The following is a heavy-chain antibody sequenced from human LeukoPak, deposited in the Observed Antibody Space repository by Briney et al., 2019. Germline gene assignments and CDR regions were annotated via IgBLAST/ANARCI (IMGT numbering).Heavy chain of an antibody. CDR3: ARDLSRYFDWTRAGVLGAAFDI. D-gene: IGHD3-9*01. CDR2: IYYSGST. V-gene: IGHV4-39*07. Sequence: SETLSLTCTVSGGSISSSSYYWGWIRQPPGKGLEWIGSIYYSGSTYYNPSLKSRVTISVDTSKNQFSLKLSSVTAADTAVYYCARDLSRYFDWTRAGVLGAAFDIWGQGTMVTVSS. J-gene: IGHJ3*02. CDR1: GGSISSSSYY.